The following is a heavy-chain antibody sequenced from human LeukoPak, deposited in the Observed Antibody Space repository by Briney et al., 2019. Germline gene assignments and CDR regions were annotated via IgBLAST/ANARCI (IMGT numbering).Heavy chain of an antibody. D-gene: IGHD1-26*01. CDR3: ASGPLDSDWFDP. J-gene: IGHJ5*02. CDR2: MNPNSGNT. V-gene: IGHV1-8*01. Sequence: ASVKVSCKASGYTFTSYDINWVRQATGQGLEWMGWMNPNSGNTGYAQKFQGRVTMTRNTSTSTAYMELSSLRSEDTAVYYCASGPLDSDWFDPWGQGTLVTVSS. CDR1: GYTFTSYD.